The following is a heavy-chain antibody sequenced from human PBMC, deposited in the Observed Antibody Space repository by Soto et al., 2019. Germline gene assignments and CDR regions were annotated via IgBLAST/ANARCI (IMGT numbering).Heavy chain of an antibody. J-gene: IGHJ4*01. V-gene: IGHV1-3*01. Sequence: QVQLVQSGAEVKKPGASVKVSCKASGYTFTGYAILWVRQAPGQRLEWMGWINAGNGNTKYSQKFQGRVTITRDTSASTAYMELSSLRSEDTAVYYCARAQNLERATPWGHGTLVTVSS. D-gene: IGHD5-12*01. CDR2: INAGNGNT. CDR3: ARAQNLERATP. CDR1: GYTFTGYA.